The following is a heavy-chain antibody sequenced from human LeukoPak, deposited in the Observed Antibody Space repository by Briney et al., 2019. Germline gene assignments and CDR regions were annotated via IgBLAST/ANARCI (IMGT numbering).Heavy chain of an antibody. D-gene: IGHD6-25*01. Sequence: GGSLRLSCAASGFTLDYYGMSWVRQAPGKGLEWVSAINWNGGSTGYADSVKGRFTISRDNAKNSLYLQMNGLRAEDTALYYCTRDGLRSSGTWGQGTLVTVSS. J-gene: IGHJ5*02. CDR2: INWNGGST. CDR3: TRDGLRSSGT. V-gene: IGHV3-20*04. CDR1: GFTLDYYG.